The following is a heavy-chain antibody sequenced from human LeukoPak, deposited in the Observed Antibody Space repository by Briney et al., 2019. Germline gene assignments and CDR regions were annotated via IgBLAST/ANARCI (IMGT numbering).Heavy chain of an antibody. J-gene: IGHJ4*02. D-gene: IGHD3-10*01. CDR3: GHEDLGRCGAPYAH. V-gene: IGHV3-66*01. CDR1: GFTVSSNY. Sequence: GGSLRLSCAASGFTVSSNYMSWVRQAPGKGLEWVSVIYSGGSTYYADSVKGRFTISRDNSKNTLYLQMNSLRAEDTAVYYCGHEDLGRCGAPYAHRGPGTPV. CDR2: IYSGGST.